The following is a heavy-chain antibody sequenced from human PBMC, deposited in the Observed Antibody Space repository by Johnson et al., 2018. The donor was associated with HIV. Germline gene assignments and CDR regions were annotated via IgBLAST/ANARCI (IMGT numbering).Heavy chain of an antibody. Sequence: VQLVESGGGVVQPGGSLRLSCAASGFTFSNYAMYWVRQATGKGLEWVAAISYDGSNKYYADSVKDRFTISRDNSRNTLFLQMNSLRAEDTGVYYCVRRFYDSSAFDIWGQGTLVTVSS. CDR1: GFTFSNYA. D-gene: IGHD3-22*01. J-gene: IGHJ3*02. CDR3: VRRFYDSSAFDI. CDR2: ISYDGSNK. V-gene: IGHV3-30-3*01.